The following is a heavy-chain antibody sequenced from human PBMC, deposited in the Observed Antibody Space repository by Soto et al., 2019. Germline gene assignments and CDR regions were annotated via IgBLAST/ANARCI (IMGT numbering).Heavy chain of an antibody. CDR2: IIPKLGIT. CDR1: VGTFSDYN. J-gene: IGHJ6*03. V-gene: IGHV1-69*02. D-gene: IGHD2-8*01. CDR3: ARVEGTRTTNFYHYMDV. Sequence: VQLVHSGAEVKRPGSSVKVSCKAPVGTFSDYNIAWVRQARGQGLEWTGRIIPKLGITNYAHKFQDRVRITADKATSTAYMELTSLRYEDTAVYFCARVEGTRTTNFYHYMDVWGEGTAVTVS.